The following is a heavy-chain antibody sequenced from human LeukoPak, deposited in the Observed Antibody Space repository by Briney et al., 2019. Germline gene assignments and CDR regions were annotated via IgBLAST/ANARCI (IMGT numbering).Heavy chain of an antibody. CDR1: GGSINNYY. Sequence: SETLSLTCAVSGGSINNYYWTWIRHPPGQGLEWIGYICYSGSTNSNPSFASRVTISVDTSKNQFSLKLSSVTAADTAVYYCARRSYYYDSSGYRKTNWFDPWGQGTLVTVSS. CDR2: ICYSGST. V-gene: IGHV4-59*12. J-gene: IGHJ5*02. D-gene: IGHD3-22*01. CDR3: ARRSYYYDSSGYRKTNWFDP.